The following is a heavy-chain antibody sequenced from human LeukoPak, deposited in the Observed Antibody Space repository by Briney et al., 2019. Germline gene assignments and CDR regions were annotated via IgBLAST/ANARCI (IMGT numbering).Heavy chain of an antibody. CDR2: ISYDGSNK. CDR3: AKPAYAGYYYYMDV. Sequence: GRSLRLSCAASGFTFSSYAMHWVRQPPGRGLEWVALISYDGSNKYYADSVKGRFTISRDNSKNTLYLQMNSLRVEDTAVYYCAKPAYAGYYYYMDVWGKGTTVTVSS. J-gene: IGHJ6*03. V-gene: IGHV3-30*18. CDR1: GFTFSSYA. D-gene: IGHD3-16*01.